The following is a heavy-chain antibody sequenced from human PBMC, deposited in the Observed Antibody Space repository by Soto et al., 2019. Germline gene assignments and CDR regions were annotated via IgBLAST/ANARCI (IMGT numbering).Heavy chain of an antibody. CDR3: SRRIYGDYSVWYLDC. V-gene: IGHV5-10-1*01. J-gene: IGHJ4*02. CDR1: GYSFTSYW. Sequence: GESLKISCRGSGYSFTSYWNSWVRQMPGKGLEWMGRIDPSDSETNYSPSLQGHVTISADKSITTAYLQWNSPKASDSAMYFCSRRIYGDYSVWYLDCWCQGTLGTVSS. CDR2: IDPSDSET. D-gene: IGHD4-17*01.